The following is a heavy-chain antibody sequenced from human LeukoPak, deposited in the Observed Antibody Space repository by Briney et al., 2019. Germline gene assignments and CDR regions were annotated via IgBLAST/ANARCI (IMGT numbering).Heavy chain of an antibody. CDR2: ISSSSSYI. D-gene: IGHD4-4*01. CDR3: AKDQRVTTPYYYYGMDV. J-gene: IGHJ6*02. Sequence: GGSLRLSCAASGFTFSSYSMNWVRQAPGKGLEWVSSISSSSSYIYYADSVKGRFTISRDNAKNSLYLQMNSLRAEDTAVYYCAKDQRVTTPYYYYGMDVWGQGTTVTVSS. CDR1: GFTFSSYS. V-gene: IGHV3-21*04.